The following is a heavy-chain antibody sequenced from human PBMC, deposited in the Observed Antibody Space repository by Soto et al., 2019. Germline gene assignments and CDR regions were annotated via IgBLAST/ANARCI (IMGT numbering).Heavy chain of an antibody. V-gene: IGHV3-73*02. D-gene: IGHD3-22*01. CDR2: IRRKANTYAT. CDR3: TAYYDSSGYHSAYYFAY. J-gene: IGHJ4*02. Sequence: EVQLVESGGGLVQPGESLKLSCAASGFTLSGSVLHWVRRASGKGLEWVGRIRRKANTYATAYAASVRGRFIISRDDSKNTAYLQVNSLKTEDTAVYYCTAYYDSSGYHSAYYFAYWGQGTLVTVSS. CDR1: GFTLSGSV.